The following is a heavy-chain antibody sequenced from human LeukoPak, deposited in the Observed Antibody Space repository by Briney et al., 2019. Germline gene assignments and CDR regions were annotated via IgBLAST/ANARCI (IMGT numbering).Heavy chain of an antibody. CDR1: GGSISSGSYY. J-gene: IGHJ4*02. D-gene: IGHD1-26*01. V-gene: IGHV4-61*02. Sequence: SETLSLTCTVSGGSISSGSYYWSWIRQPAGKGLEWIGRIYTSGSANYNPSLKSRVTISVDTSKNQFSLKLSSVTAADTAVYYCAREGTSGSYYYFDYWGQGTLVTVSS. CDR2: IYTSGSA. CDR3: AREGTSGSYYYFDY.